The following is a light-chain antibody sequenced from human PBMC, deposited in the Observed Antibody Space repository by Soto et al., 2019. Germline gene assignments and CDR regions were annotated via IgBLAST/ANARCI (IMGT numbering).Light chain of an antibody. CDR2: GNS. CDR3: QSYDSSLSG. CDR1: SSNIGAGYD. V-gene: IGLV1-40*01. Sequence: QSVLTQPPSVSGAPGQRVTISCTGSSSNIGAGYDGHWYQQLPGTAPKLLIYGNSNRPSGVPDRFSGSKSGTSASLAITGLQAEDEADYYCQSYDSSLSGIGTGTKLNVL. J-gene: IGLJ1*01.